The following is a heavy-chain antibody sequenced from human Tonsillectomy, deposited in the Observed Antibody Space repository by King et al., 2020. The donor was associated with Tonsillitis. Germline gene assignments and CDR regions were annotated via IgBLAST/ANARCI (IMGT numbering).Heavy chain of an antibody. CDR2: ISEYNGNT. Sequence: VQLVESGTEVKKPGASVKVSCKASGYSFSSYGFSWVRQAPGQGLEWMGWISEYNGNTNYAQKVQGRVTMTTDTSTSTAYMELRSLRSDDTAVYYCAREVRCLGYCSGGNLNWFDPWGQGTLVTVSS. D-gene: IGHD2-15*01. V-gene: IGHV1-18*04. J-gene: IGHJ5*02. CDR1: GYSFSSYG. CDR3: AREVRCLGYCSGGNLNWFDP.